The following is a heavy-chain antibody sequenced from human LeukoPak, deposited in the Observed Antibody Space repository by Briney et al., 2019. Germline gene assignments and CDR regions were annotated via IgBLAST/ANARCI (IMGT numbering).Heavy chain of an antibody. CDR3: ARSMPAYYYGMDV. J-gene: IGHJ6*02. CDR2: INHSGST. CDR1: GGSFSGFY. D-gene: IGHD2-2*01. V-gene: IGHV4-34*01. Sequence: SETLSLTCSVYGGSFSGFYWNWIRQPPGKGLEWIGEINHSGSTSYNPSLKSRVTISVDKSKNQFSLKLSSVTAADTAVYYCARSMPAYYYGMDVWGQGTTVTVSS.